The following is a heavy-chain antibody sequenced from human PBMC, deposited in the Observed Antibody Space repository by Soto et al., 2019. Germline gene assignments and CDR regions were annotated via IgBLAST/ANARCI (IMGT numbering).Heavy chain of an antibody. Sequence: SVKVSCKASGCTFSSYAISWVRQAPGQGLEWMGGINPIFGTANYAQKFQGRVMITADESTSTAYMELSSLRSEDTAVYYCARDKGNGTPQDPLKGYGMDVWGQGTTVTVSS. CDR1: GCTFSSYA. CDR2: INPIFGTA. V-gene: IGHV1-69*13. CDR3: ARDKGNGTPQDPLKGYGMDV. J-gene: IGHJ6*02. D-gene: IGHD1-7*01.